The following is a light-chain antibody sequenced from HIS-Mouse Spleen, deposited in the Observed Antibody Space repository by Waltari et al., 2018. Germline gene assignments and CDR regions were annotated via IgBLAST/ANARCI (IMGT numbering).Light chain of an antibody. CDR1: KXGGKX. J-gene: IGLJ1*01. CDR2: QDS. Sequence: SYELTXXPXVXVSXXQTASIXXSGDKXGGKXACWYXQKPGQSPVLVISQDSKRPSGXXXRFSGXXXXXTATXXISGTQAMDXADYYCQAWDSSTAVFGTGTKVTVL. V-gene: IGLV3-1*01. CDR3: QAWDSSTAV.